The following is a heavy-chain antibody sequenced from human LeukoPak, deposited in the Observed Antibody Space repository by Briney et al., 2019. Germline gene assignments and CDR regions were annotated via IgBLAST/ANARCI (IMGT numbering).Heavy chain of an antibody. V-gene: IGHV3-21*01. CDR3: SSTEDPYYYYYYMDV. J-gene: IGHJ6*03. D-gene: IGHD2-2*01. Sequence: ETLSLTCAVYGGSFSGYYWSWIRRPPGKGLEWVSSISSSSSYIYYADSVKGRFTISRDNAKNSLYLQMNSLRAEDTAVYYCSSTEDPYYYYYYMDVWGKGTTVTVSS. CDR2: ISSSSSYI. CDR1: GGSFSGYY.